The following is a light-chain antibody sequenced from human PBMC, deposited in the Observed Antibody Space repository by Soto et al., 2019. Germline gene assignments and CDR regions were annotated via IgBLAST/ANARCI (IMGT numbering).Light chain of an antibody. V-gene: IGLV2-11*01. CDR2: DVS. Sequence: QSVLTQPRSVSGSPGQSVTISCTGTSSDVGGYNYVSWYQQHPGKAPKLMIYDVSKRPSGVPDRFSGSKSGNTASLTISGLQAEDEADYSCCSYAGSYPSVFGTGTKVPVL. CDR3: CSYAGSYPSV. CDR1: SSDVGGYNY. J-gene: IGLJ1*01.